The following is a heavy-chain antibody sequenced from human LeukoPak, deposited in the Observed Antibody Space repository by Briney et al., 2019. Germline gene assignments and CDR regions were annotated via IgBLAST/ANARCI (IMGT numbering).Heavy chain of an antibody. D-gene: IGHD6-19*01. Sequence: ASVKVSCKASGYTFTSYGISWVRQAPGQGLEWMGWISAYTGNTNYAQKLQGRVTMTTDTSTSTAYMELRSLRSDDTAVYYCAREGEWLIPRYYFVYWGQGTLVTVSS. J-gene: IGHJ4*02. CDR1: GYTFTSYG. CDR3: AREGEWLIPRYYFVY. CDR2: ISAYTGNT. V-gene: IGHV1-18*01.